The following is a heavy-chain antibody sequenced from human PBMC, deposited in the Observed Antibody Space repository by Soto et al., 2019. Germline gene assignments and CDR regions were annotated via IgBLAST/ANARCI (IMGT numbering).Heavy chain of an antibody. Sequence: GXSVKVSCKASVYAFTSYYMHWVRQAPGQGLEWMGIINPSGGSTSYAQKFQGRVTMTRDTSTSTVYMELSSLRSEDTAVYYCAREGDYDSSGLLYYYGMDVWGQGTTVTVSS. CDR1: VYAFTSYY. CDR2: INPSGGST. D-gene: IGHD3-22*01. CDR3: AREGDYDSSGLLYYYGMDV. V-gene: IGHV1-46*01. J-gene: IGHJ6*02.